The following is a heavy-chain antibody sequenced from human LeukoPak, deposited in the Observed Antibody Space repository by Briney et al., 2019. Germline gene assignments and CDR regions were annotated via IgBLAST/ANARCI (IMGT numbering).Heavy chain of an antibody. CDR3: ASRRSGWTNDAFDI. D-gene: IGHD6-19*01. Sequence: GGSLRLSCTGSGFIFGGYTMNWVRQAPGKGLEWLSYISPSGSNTFYADSVKGRFTISRDNAQNSLFLQMEGLRVEDTAVYYCASRRSGWTNDAFDIWGQGTMVTVTS. CDR1: GFIFGGYT. J-gene: IGHJ3*02. CDR2: ISPSGSNT. V-gene: IGHV3-48*01.